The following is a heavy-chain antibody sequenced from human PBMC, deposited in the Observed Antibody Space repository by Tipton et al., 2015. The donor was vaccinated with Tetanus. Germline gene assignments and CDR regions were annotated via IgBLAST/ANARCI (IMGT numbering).Heavy chain of an antibody. CDR2: VYGAGST. V-gene: IGHV3-53*01. Sequence: SLRLSCVASGFSVSNNHMNWVRQAPGKGLEWVSVVYGAGSTDYADSVQGRFTLYRDNSKNILYLQLSNLRADDAAVYYCTRGRPLTGNYYQYYMDVWGKGTTVTVSS. D-gene: IGHD3-9*01. J-gene: IGHJ6*03. CDR3: TRGRPLTGNYYQYYMDV. CDR1: GFSVSNNH.